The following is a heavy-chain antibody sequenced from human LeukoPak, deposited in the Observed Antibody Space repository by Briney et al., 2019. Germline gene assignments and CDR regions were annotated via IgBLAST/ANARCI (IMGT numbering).Heavy chain of an antibody. D-gene: IGHD6-19*01. CDR1: GGSISSSSYY. CDR2: IYYSGST. V-gene: IGHV4-39*01. CDR3: ARGAVVVAGTRWFDP. J-gene: IGHJ5*02. Sequence: SETLSLTCTVSGGSISSSSYYWGWIRQPPGKGLEWIASIYYSGSTYYNPSLRSRVTISVDTSKNQFSLRLSSVTAADAALYYCARGAVVVAGTRWFDPWGQGILVTVSS.